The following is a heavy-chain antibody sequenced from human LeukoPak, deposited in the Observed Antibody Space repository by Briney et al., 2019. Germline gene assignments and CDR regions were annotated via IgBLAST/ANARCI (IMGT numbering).Heavy chain of an antibody. Sequence: SETLSLTCSVSGGAISSNYWSWIRQPPGKGLEWSGYIYYSGTTNYNPSLKSRVTISVDTSKNQFSLNLNSVPAADTGVYYCASPSPPSWYFHLWGRGTLVTVSS. CDR2: IYYSGTT. CDR3: ASPSPPSWYFHL. V-gene: IGHV4-59*01. CDR1: GGAISSNY. J-gene: IGHJ2*01.